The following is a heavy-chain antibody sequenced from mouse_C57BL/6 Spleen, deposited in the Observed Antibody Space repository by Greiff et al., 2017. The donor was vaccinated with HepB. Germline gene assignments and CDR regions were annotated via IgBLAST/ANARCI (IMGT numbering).Heavy chain of an antibody. V-gene: IGHV5-4*01. CDR2: ISDGGSYT. Sequence: EVQLVESGGGLVKPGGSLKLSCAASGFTFSSYAMSWVRQTPEKRLEWVATISDGGSYTYYPDNVKGRFTISRDNAKNNLYLQMSHLKSEDTAMYYCARDMGYYDYDYYAMDYWGQGTSVTVSS. D-gene: IGHD2-4*01. CDR3: ARDMGYYDYDYYAMDY. CDR1: GFTFSSYA. J-gene: IGHJ4*01.